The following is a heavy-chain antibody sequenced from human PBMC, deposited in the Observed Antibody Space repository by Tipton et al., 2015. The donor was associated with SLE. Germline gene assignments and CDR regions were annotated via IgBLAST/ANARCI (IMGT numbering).Heavy chain of an antibody. CDR2: SNPSGNT. J-gene: IGHJ4*02. CDR3: ARHGPESSLLWFGDGLDF. CDR1: GGSFSGYY. V-gene: IGHV4-34*01. D-gene: IGHD3-10*01. Sequence: TLSLTCAVYGGSFSGYYWSWIRQPPGKGLEWIGESNPSGNTNYNPPLKSRVTISVDTSKNQLSLKLSPVTAADTAVYYCARHGPESSLLWFGDGLDFLGQGTLVTVSS.